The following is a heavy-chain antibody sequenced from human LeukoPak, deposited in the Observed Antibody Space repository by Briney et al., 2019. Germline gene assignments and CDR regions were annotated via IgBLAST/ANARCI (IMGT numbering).Heavy chain of an antibody. V-gene: IGHV4-39*07. CDR2: IYYSGST. CDR1: GGSISSSSYY. D-gene: IGHD3-10*01. J-gene: IGHJ5*02. Sequence: SETLSLTCTVSGGSISSSSYYWGWIRQPPGKGLEWIGSIYYSGSTYYNPAVKSQVTISVDTSKNQFSLKLSSVTAADTAVYYCATYGSGSYYRADWFDPWGQGTLVTVSS. CDR3: ATYGSGSYYRADWFDP.